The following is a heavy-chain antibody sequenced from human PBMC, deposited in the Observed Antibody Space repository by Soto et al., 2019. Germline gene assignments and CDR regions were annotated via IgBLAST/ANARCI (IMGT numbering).Heavy chain of an antibody. V-gene: IGHV4-39*01. J-gene: IGHJ3*02. CDR3: ARHRWELEIYRNAFDI. CDR2: IYYSGST. Sequence: QLQLQESGPGLVKPSETLSLTCTVSGGSISSSSYYWGWIRQPPGKGLEWIGSIYYSGSTYYNPSLKSRVTISVDTSKNQFSLKLSSVTAADTAVYYCARHRWELEIYRNAFDIWGQGTMVTVSS. D-gene: IGHD1-26*01. CDR1: GGSISSSSYY.